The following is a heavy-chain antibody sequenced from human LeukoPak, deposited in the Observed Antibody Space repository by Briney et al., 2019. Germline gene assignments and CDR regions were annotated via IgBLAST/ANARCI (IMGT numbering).Heavy chain of an antibody. CDR2: IYSGGST. V-gene: IGHV3-66*01. CDR3: TTERGQQLALGYFDY. J-gene: IGHJ4*02. Sequence: PGGSLRLSCAASGFTVSSNYMSWVRQAPGKGLEWVSVIYSGGSTYYADSVKGRFTISRDNSKNTLYLQMNSLRAEDTAVYYCTTERGQQLALGYFDYWGQGTLVTVSS. CDR1: GFTVSSNY. D-gene: IGHD6-13*01.